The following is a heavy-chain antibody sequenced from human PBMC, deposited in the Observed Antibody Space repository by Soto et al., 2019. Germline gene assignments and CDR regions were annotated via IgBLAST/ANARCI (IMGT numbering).Heavy chain of an antibody. Sequence: GGSLRLSCAASGFTVSSNYMSWVRQAPGKGLEWVSVIYSGGSTDYADSVKGRFTISRDNSKNTLYLQMNSLRAEDTAVYYCARDRFKRGSYYGMDVWGQGTTVTVSS. V-gene: IGHV3-53*01. D-gene: IGHD3-16*01. J-gene: IGHJ6*02. CDR1: GFTVSSNY. CDR2: IYSGGST. CDR3: ARDRFKRGSYYGMDV.